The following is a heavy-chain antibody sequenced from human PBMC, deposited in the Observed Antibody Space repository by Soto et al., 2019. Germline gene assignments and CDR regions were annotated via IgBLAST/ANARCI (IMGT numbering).Heavy chain of an antibody. CDR1: GFTFSSYS. CDR2: ISCSSTYI. Sequence: EVPLVESGGGLVKPGGSLRLSCAASGFTFSSYSMNWVRQAPGKGLEWVSSISCSSTYIYYADSVKGRFTISRDNDEYSLYLQMNSLRAEDTAVYSCAGVLYYCDSYFYYCMDVWGQGTTGTVSS. CDR3: AGVLYYCDSYFYYCMDV. V-gene: IGHV3-21*01. J-gene: IGHJ6*02. D-gene: IGHD3-10*01.